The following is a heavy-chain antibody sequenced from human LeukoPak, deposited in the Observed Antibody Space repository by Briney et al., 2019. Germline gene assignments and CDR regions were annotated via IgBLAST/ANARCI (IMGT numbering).Heavy chain of an antibody. CDR1: GFSFSDSY. CDR3: VRDEDLYSPTWYVFDY. Sequence: GGSLRLSCAASGFSFSDSYMSWIRQAPGKGLEWVSYISSSDDYKYYADSVKGRFTISRDNAKNSLYLHMNSLRAEDTAVYYCVRDEDLYSPTWYVFDYWGQGTLVTVSS. J-gene: IGHJ4*02. V-gene: IGHV3-11*04. CDR2: ISSSDDYK. D-gene: IGHD5-12*01.